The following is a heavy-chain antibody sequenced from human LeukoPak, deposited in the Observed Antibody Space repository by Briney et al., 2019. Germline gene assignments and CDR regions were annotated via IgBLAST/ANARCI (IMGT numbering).Heavy chain of an antibody. CDR1: GFSFTTYW. Sequence: KPGGSLRLSCAASGFSFTTYWMGWVRQAPGKGLEWVANINQDESSQYYVDAVRGRFTISRDNAKNSLNLQMNSLRGEDTAVYFCARGRVSSSTWYSTYYYFFYMDFWGKGTTVTVSS. D-gene: IGHD4-11*01. V-gene: IGHV3-7*03. CDR3: ARGRVSSSTWYSTYYYFFYMDF. CDR2: INQDESSQ. J-gene: IGHJ6*03.